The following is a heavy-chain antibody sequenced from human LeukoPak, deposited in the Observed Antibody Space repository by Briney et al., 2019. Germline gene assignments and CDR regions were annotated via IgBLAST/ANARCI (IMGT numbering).Heavy chain of an antibody. Sequence: SVKVSCKASGGTFSSYAISWVRQAPGQGLEWMGRIIPILGIANYAQKFQGRVTITADKSTSTAYMELSSLRSEDTAVYYCARVWAAAGKYLFDYWGQGTLVTVSS. CDR3: ARVWAAAGKYLFDY. D-gene: IGHD6-13*01. CDR2: IIPILGIA. J-gene: IGHJ4*02. CDR1: GGTFSSYA. V-gene: IGHV1-69*04.